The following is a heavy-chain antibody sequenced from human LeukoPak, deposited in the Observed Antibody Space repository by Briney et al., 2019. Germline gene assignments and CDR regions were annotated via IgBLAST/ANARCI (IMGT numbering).Heavy chain of an antibody. V-gene: IGHV4-59*12. CDR1: GGSISSYY. CDR3: ARAPYSSYGDY. D-gene: IGHD3-22*01. Sequence: SETLSLTCTVSGGSISSYYWSWIRQPPGKGLEWIGYIYYSGSTNYNPSLKSRVTISVDTSKNQSSLKLSSVTAADTAVYYCARAPYSSYGDYWGQGTLVTVSS. J-gene: IGHJ4*02. CDR2: IYYSGST.